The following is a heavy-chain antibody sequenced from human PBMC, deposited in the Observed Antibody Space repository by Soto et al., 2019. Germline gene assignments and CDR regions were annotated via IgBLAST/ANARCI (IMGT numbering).Heavy chain of an antibody. J-gene: IGHJ5*02. V-gene: IGHV3-64*01. CDR2: ISSNGGTT. D-gene: IGHD1-26*01. CDR3: GGYSGDGIWS. CDR1: GFTFSSYS. Sequence: EVPLVESGGGLVQPGGSLRLSCAASGFTFSSYSMHWVRQAPGKGLEYVSAISSNGGTTSYANSVKGRFTISRDNSKNMLYLQMGSLRAEDMAVYYCGGYSGDGIWSWGQGTLVTVSS.